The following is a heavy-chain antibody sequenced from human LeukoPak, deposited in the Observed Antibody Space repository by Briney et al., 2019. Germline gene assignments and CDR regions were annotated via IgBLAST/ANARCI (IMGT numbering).Heavy chain of an antibody. J-gene: IGHJ6*03. Sequence: PGGSLRLSCAASGFTLSSYGMHWVRQAPGKGLEWVAFIRYDGSNKYYADSVKGRFTISRDNSKNTLYLQMNSLRAEDTAVYYCAKDRSWFGDFYYYYYMDVWGKGTTVTISS. V-gene: IGHV3-30*02. CDR3: AKDRSWFGDFYYYYYMDV. CDR1: GFTLSSYG. CDR2: IRYDGSNK. D-gene: IGHD3-10*01.